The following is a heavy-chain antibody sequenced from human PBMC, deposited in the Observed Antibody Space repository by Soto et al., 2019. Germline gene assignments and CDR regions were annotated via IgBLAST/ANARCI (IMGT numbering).Heavy chain of an antibody. D-gene: IGHD5-12*01. CDR1: GGSISDYY. CDR2: IYYTGTT. V-gene: IGHV4-59*08. CDR3: ARLGRWLQALDS. Sequence: SETLSLTCTVSGGSISDYYWSWIRQPPGKGLEWVGYIYYTGTTTYNPSLKSRLTLSVDTSKNQFSLKLRSVSAADTAVYYCARLGRWLQALDSWGQGTLVTVS. J-gene: IGHJ4*02.